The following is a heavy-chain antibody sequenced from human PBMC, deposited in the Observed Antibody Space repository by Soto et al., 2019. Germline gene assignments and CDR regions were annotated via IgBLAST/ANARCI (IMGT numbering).Heavy chain of an antibody. CDR2: ISSSSSYI. D-gene: IGHD3-22*01. CDR1: GFTFSSYS. Sequence: GGSLRLSCAASGFTFSSYSMNWVRQAPGKGLEWVSSISSSSSYIYYADSVKGRFTISRDNAKNSLYLQMNSLRAEDTAVYYCARTLDSSGYYLTPDLDYWGQGTLVTV. V-gene: IGHV3-21*01. J-gene: IGHJ4*02. CDR3: ARTLDSSGYYLTPDLDY.